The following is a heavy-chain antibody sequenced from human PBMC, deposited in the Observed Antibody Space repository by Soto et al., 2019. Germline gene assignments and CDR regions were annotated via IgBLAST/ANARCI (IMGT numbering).Heavy chain of an antibody. CDR3: AREYSSGSRKYIYAY. CDR2: ISSSGSTI. CDR1: KFTFSSYE. Sequence: QPGGSLRLSCAASKFTFSSYEMNWVRQAPGKGLEWVSYISSSGSTIYYADSVKGRFTISRDNAKNSLYLQMNSLRAEDTAVYYCAREYSSGSRKYIYAYWGHGALVTVS. J-gene: IGHJ4*01. V-gene: IGHV3-48*03. D-gene: IGHD6-19*01.